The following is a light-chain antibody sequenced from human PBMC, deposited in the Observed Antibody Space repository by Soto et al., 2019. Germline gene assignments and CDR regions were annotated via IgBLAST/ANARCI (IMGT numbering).Light chain of an antibody. CDR1: SSDAGGYNY. CDR2: DVS. CDR3: SSYTSSSTLYV. Sequence: QSALTQPASVSGSPGQSITISCTGTSSDAGGYNYVSWYQQHPGKAPKLMIYDVSNRPSGVSNRFSGSKSGNTASLTISGRPAEDEADYYCSSYTSSSTLYVFGTGTKVTVL. J-gene: IGLJ1*01. V-gene: IGLV2-14*01.